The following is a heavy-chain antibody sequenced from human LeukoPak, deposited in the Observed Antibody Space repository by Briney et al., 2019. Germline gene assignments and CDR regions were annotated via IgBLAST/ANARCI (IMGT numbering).Heavy chain of an antibody. Sequence: GGSLRLSCAASGFTFSNAWMNWVRQAPGKGLEWVSYISSSSSTIYYADSVKGRFTISRDNAKNSLYLQMNSLRAEDTAVYYCARGLDYWGQGTLVTVSS. CDR2: ISSSSSTI. J-gene: IGHJ4*02. V-gene: IGHV3-48*04. CDR3: ARGLDY. CDR1: GFTFSNAW.